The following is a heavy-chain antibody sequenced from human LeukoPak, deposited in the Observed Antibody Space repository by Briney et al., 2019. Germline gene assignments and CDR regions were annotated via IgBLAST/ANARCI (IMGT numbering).Heavy chain of an antibody. D-gene: IGHD5-18*01. CDR1: GFTVSSNY. V-gene: IGHV3-66*01. J-gene: IGHJ4*02. Sequence: GGSLRLSCAASGFTVSSNYMSWVRQAPGKGLEWLSVIYSGGSTYYADSVRGRFTISRDNSKNTLYLQMNSLRAEDTAVYYCTTKRGYSYGYADWGQGTLVTVSS. CDR2: IYSGGST. CDR3: TTKRGYSYGYAD.